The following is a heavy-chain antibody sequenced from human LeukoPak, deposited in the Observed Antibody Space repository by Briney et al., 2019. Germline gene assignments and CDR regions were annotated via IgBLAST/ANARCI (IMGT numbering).Heavy chain of an antibody. V-gene: IGHV1-18*01. D-gene: IGHD3-16*01. CDR1: GYTFTSCV. Sequence: GASVKVSYKASGYTFTSCVISWVRQAPGQGLEWMGWISAYNGNTNYAQTLQGRVTMTTDTSTSTAYMELRSLRSDDTAVYYCASGDYYMDVWGKGTTVTVSS. CDR3: ASGDYYMDV. J-gene: IGHJ6*03. CDR2: ISAYNGNT.